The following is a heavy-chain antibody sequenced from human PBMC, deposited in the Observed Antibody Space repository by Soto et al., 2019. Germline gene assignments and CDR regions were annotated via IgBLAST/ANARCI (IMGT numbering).Heavy chain of an antibody. D-gene: IGHD1-26*01. J-gene: IGHJ3*02. CDR3: ARDRWEQRGRNGFDI. CDR1: GFTFSDYY. Sequence: GGSLRLSCVASGFTFSDYYMSWIRQAPGKGLEWVSYISSSGSTIYSADSVKGRFISSRENAKNSLYVQMNSLRAEDTAVYYCARDRWEQRGRNGFDIWGQGTLVAVSS. CDR2: ISSSGSTI. V-gene: IGHV3-11*01.